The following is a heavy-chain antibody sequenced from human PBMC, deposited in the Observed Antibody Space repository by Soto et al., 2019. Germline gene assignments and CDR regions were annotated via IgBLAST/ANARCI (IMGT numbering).Heavy chain of an antibody. CDR1: GFTFSSYA. CDR2: ISGSGGST. D-gene: IGHD3-3*01. V-gene: IGHV3-23*01. Sequence: GGSLRLSCAASGFTFSSYAMSWVRQAPGKGLEWVSAISGSGGSTYYADSVKGRFTISRDNSKNTLYLQMNSLRAEDTAVYYCARDLKDDYDFWSGYYGFDYWGQGTLVTVSS. CDR3: ARDLKDDYDFWSGYYGFDY. J-gene: IGHJ4*02.